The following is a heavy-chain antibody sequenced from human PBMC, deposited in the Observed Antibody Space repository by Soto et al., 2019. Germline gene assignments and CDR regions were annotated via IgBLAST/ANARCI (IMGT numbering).Heavy chain of an antibody. V-gene: IGHV1-8*01. D-gene: IGHD6-13*01. Sequence: GASVKVSCKASGYTFTSYDINWVRQATGQGLEWMGWMNPNSGNTGYAQKFQGRVTMTRNTSISTAYMELSSLRSEDTAVYYCARWLGGSSSWYFGMDVWGQGTMVTVSS. CDR2: MNPNSGNT. J-gene: IGHJ6*02. CDR1: GYTFTSYD. CDR3: ARWLGGSSSWYFGMDV.